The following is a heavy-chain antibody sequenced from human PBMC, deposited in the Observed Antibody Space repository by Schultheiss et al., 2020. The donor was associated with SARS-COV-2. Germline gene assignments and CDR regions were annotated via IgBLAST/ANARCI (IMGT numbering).Heavy chain of an antibody. CDR2: INPNSGGT. V-gene: IGHV1-69*10. CDR3: ARVRGYSGYASYWYFDL. Sequence: SVKVSCKASGGTFSSYAISWVRQAPGQGLEWMGWINPNSGGTNYAQKFQGRVTITADKSTSTAYMELSSLRSEDTAMYYCARVRGYSGYASYWYFDLWGRGTLVTVSS. J-gene: IGHJ2*01. D-gene: IGHD5-12*01. CDR1: GGTFSSYA.